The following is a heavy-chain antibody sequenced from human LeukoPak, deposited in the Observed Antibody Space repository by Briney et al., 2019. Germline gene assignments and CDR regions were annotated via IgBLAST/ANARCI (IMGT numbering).Heavy chain of an antibody. CDR2: IYGGGST. V-gene: IGHV3-53*01. CDR1: GLSVSSNF. D-gene: IGHD6-19*01. Sequence: GGSLRLSCAATGLSVSSNFMSWVRQAPGKGLEWVSVIYGGGSTYYADSVKGRFTISRDTPKNTLYLQMNSLRVEDTAVHYCASWPVGWYGEDSWGQGTLVTVSS. CDR3: ASWPVGWYGEDS. J-gene: IGHJ4*02.